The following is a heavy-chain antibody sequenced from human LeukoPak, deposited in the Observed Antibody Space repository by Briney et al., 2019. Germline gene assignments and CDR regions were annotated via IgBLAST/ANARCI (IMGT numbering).Heavy chain of an antibody. CDR2: IYYSGST. J-gene: IGHJ6*03. CDR3: ARLYYYYYYMDV. Sequence: SETLSLTCTEPGGSIISSIFYSGWIRQPPGKGLEWIGTIYYSGSTYYSPSLKSRFTISVETSQNQFSLTVNSVTSADTAVYYCARLYYYYYYMDVWGKGTTVTVSS. CDR1: GGSIISSIFY. V-gene: IGHV4-39*01.